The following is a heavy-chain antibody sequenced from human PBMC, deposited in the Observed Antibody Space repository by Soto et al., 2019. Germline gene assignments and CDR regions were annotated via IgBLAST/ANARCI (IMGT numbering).Heavy chain of an antibody. CDR2: IYYSRSD. Sequence: PSDTLSLTCTVSGDSIYSADYYWSWLSQTPGKGLEWIGYIYYSRSDYYNPSLGRRATITIDASRNQFSLNLMSVTAADTAVYYCARVVQFYDSSGYSFYYFDYWGQGALVTVSS. J-gene: IGHJ4*02. CDR1: GDSIYSADYY. D-gene: IGHD3-22*01. CDR3: ARVVQFYDSSGYSFYYFDY. V-gene: IGHV4-30-4*02.